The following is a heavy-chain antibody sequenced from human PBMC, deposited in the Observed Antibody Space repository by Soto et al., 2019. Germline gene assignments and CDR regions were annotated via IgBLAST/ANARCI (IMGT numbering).Heavy chain of an antibody. D-gene: IGHD3-9*01. Sequence: ASVKVSCKASGYTFTGYYMHWVRQAPGQGLEWMGWINPNSGGTNYAQKFQGWVTMSIDTSKNQFSLQLNSVTAADTAVYYCARAFAIDWYTYYFDYWGQGPLVTVSS. J-gene: IGHJ4*02. CDR3: ARAFAIDWYTYYFDY. V-gene: IGHV1-2*04. CDR1: GYTFTGYY. CDR2: INPNSGGT.